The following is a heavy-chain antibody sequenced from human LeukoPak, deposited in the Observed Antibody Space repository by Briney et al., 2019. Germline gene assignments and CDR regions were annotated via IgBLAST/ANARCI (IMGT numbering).Heavy chain of an antibody. CDR2: IIPIFGTA. CDR1: GGTFSSYG. Sequence: SVKVSCKASGGTFSSYGINWVRQAPGQGLEWMGGIIPIFGTADYAPKFQGRVTITADESTSTAYVELSNLRSEDTALYYCARVALGRRWLPSSYYYGMDVWGQGTTVTVSS. D-gene: IGHD5-24*01. V-gene: IGHV1-69*13. CDR3: ARVALGRRWLPSSYYYGMDV. J-gene: IGHJ6*02.